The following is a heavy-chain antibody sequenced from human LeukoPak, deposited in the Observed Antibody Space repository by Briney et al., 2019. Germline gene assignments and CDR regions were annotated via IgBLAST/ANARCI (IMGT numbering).Heavy chain of an antibody. Sequence: SETLSLTCTVSGGSVSSSSYYWSWIRQPPGKGLEWIGYIYYSGSTYYNPSLKSRVTISVDTSKNQFSLKLSSVTAADTAVYYCAREGSTGPAAPFDYWGQGTLVTVSS. J-gene: IGHJ4*02. D-gene: IGHD2-2*01. V-gene: IGHV4-30-4*08. CDR3: AREGSTGPAAPFDY. CDR1: GGSVSSSSYY. CDR2: IYYSGST.